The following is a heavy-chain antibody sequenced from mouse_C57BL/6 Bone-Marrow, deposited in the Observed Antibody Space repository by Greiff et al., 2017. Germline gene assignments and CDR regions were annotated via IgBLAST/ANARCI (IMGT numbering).Heavy chain of an antibody. CDR2: FHPYNDDT. Sequence: VQLQQSGAELVKPGASVKMSCKASGYTFTTYPLEWMKQNHGKSLEWIGNFHPYNDDTKYNEKFKGKATLTVEKSSSTVYLELSRLTSDDSAVYYCARGDYDGSSSVRYFDYWGQGTTLTVSS. CDR1: GYTFTTYP. J-gene: IGHJ2*01. CDR3: ARGDYDGSSSVRYFDY. V-gene: IGHV1-47*01. D-gene: IGHD1-1*01.